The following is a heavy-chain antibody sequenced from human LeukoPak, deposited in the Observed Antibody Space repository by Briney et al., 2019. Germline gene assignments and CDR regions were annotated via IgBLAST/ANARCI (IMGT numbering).Heavy chain of an antibody. CDR2: IHQDGSDK. CDR3: AKNRIAAAGTTSFDY. CDR1: GVTFSRYW. Sequence: PGGSLRLSCVASGVTFSRYWMSWVRQAPGKGLEWVANIHQDGSDKYYVDTVKGRFTISRDNAKNSLSLEMNRLTAEDTAVYYCAKNRIAAAGTTSFDYWGQGTLVTVSS. V-gene: IGHV3-7*01. D-gene: IGHD6-13*01. J-gene: IGHJ4*02.